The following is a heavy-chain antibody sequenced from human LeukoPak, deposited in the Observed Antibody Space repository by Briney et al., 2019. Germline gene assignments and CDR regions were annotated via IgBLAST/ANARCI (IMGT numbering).Heavy chain of an antibody. Sequence: PSETLSLTCAVYGGSFSGYYWSWIRQPPGKGLEWIGEINHSGSTNYNPSLKSRVTISVDTSKNQFSLKLSSVTAADTAVYYCARVRGYSYFMDYWGQGALVTVSS. V-gene: IGHV4-34*01. J-gene: IGHJ4*02. D-gene: IGHD5-18*01. CDR2: INHSGST. CDR3: ARVRGYSYFMDY. CDR1: GGSFSGYY.